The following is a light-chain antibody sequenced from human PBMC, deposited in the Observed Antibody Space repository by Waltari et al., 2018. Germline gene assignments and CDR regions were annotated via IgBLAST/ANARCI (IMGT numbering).Light chain of an antibody. V-gene: IGLV2-11*01. CDR1: SSDVGGYHY. J-gene: IGLJ2*01. CDR3: CSYAGSYTFVV. CDR2: DVS. Sequence: QSALTQPRSVSGSTGQSVTISCTGTSSDVGGYHYVSWYQQHPGKAPKLMIYDVSKRPSGVPDRFSGSKSGNTASLTISGLQAEDEADYYCCSYAGSYTFVVFGGGTKLTVL.